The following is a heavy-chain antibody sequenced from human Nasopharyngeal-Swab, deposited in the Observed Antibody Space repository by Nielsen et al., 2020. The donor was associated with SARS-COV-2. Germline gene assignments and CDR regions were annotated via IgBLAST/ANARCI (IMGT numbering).Heavy chain of an antibody. V-gene: IGHV4-34*01. J-gene: IGHJ3*02. Sequence: SETLSLTCAVFGGSFGGYYWSWIRQSPQKGLEWIGEINHSGNLNFNPSLKSRVSISMDRSKNEFSLKMTSISVADTAIYYCARLNYDLMPGRFGRKSEPFDIWGQGTKVSVSA. CDR1: GGSFGGYY. D-gene: IGHD3-3*01. CDR2: INHSGNL. CDR3: ARLNYDLMPGRFGRKSEPFDI.